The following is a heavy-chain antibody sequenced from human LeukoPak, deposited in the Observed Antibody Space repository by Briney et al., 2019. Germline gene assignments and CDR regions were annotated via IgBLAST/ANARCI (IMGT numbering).Heavy chain of an antibody. V-gene: IGHV4-61*02. J-gene: IGHJ4*02. CDR1: GGSISSGSYY. Sequence: SQTLSLTCTVSGGSISSGSYYWSWIRQPAGKGLEWIGRIYTSGSTNYNPSLKSRVTISVDTSKNQFFLKLSSVTAADTAVYYCARYDSSGYYPRAFDYWGQGTLVTVSS. D-gene: IGHD3-22*01. CDR3: ARYDSSGYYPRAFDY. CDR2: IYTSGST.